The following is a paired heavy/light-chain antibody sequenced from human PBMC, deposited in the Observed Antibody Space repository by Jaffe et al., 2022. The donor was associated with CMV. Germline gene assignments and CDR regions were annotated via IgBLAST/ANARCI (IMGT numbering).Light chain of an antibody. CDR3: QTWVTDTWV. CDR2: INSDGSH. J-gene: IGLJ3*02. Sequence: QPVLTQSPSASASLGASVKLTCTLSSGHSSYAIAWHQQQPKKGPRFLMKINSDGSHSTVDGIPDRFSGSGSGAERYLSISSLQSEDEADYYCQTWVTDTWVFGGGTRLTVL. V-gene: IGLV4-69*01. CDR1: SGHSSYA.
Heavy chain of an antibody. CDR1: GGSFNSYA. CDR3: ARDPQYDSASLTLPIDY. CDR2: IIPILNVA. J-gene: IGHJ4*02. D-gene: IGHD3-22*01. V-gene: IGHV1-69*09. Sequence: QLVQSGAEVKKPGSSVKVSCKAFGGSFNSYAINWVRQAPGQGLEWMGKIIPILNVAHYAQRFQGRVAITADKSTTTAYMELSSLRSEDTAVYYCARDPQYDSASLTLPIDYWGQGTLVSVSS.